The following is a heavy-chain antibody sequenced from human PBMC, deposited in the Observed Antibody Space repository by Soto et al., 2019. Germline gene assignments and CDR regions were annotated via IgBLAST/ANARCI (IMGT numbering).Heavy chain of an antibody. CDR2: ISGSGFTP. Sequence: ESGGGLVQPGGSLRLSCEASGFSFSDYAMTWVRQAPGKGLEWVSSISGSGFTPYYADSVKGRFTISRDNSRNTLYLQMDSLRAEDTAVYYCVNSDSTSAPWGQGSLVTVSS. CDR1: GFSFSDYA. CDR3: VNSDSTSAP. J-gene: IGHJ5*02. D-gene: IGHD6-6*01. V-gene: IGHV3-23*01.